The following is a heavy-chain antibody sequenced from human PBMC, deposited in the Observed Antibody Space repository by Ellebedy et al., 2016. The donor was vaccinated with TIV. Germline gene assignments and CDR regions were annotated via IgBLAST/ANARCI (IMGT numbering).Heavy chain of an antibody. Sequence: GESLKISXAASGFTFSSYGMHWVRQAPGKGLEWVAVISYDGSNKYYADSVKGRFTISRDNSKNTLYLQMNSLRAEDTAVYYCAKDPHITNAFDIWGQGTMVTVSS. D-gene: IGHD3-10*01. CDR2: ISYDGSNK. CDR1: GFTFSSYG. V-gene: IGHV3-30*18. CDR3: AKDPHITNAFDI. J-gene: IGHJ3*02.